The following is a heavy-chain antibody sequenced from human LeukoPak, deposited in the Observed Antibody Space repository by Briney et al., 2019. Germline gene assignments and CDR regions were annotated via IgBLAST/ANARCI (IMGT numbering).Heavy chain of an antibody. CDR1: GFTFSSYG. J-gene: IGHJ4*02. CDR2: IWYDGSNK. CDR3: VREGSSGYYPY. Sequence: GGSLRLSCAASGFTFSSYGMHWVRQAPGKGLEWVAVIWYDGSNKYYADSVEGRFTISRDNSKNTLYLQMNSLRAEDTAVYYCVREGSSGYYPYWGQGILVTVSS. V-gene: IGHV3-33*01. D-gene: IGHD3-22*01.